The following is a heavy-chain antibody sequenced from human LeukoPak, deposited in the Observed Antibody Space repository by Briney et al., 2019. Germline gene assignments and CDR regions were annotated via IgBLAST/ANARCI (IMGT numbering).Heavy chain of an antibody. CDR2: IYYSGST. Sequence: PSETLSLTCTVSGGSISSYYWSWIRQPPGKGLEWIGYIYYSGSTNYNPSLKSRVTISVDTSKNQFSLKLSSVTAADTAVYYCAGDRYWYFDLWGRGTLITVSS. CDR1: GGSISSYY. CDR3: AGDRYWYFDL. V-gene: IGHV4-59*12. J-gene: IGHJ2*01.